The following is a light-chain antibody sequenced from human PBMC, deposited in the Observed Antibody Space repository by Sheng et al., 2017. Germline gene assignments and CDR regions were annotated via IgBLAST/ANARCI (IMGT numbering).Light chain of an antibody. CDR3: QQYGNLPT. V-gene: IGKV1-33*01. CDR2: DAS. J-gene: IGKJ3*01. CDR1: QGISSW. Sequence: DIQMTQSRSSVSASVGDRVTITCRASQGISSWLAWYQQKPGKAPKLLIYDASNLEAGVPSRFSGSGSGTDFTFTISSLQPEDSATYYCQQYGNLPTFGPGTKVDIK.